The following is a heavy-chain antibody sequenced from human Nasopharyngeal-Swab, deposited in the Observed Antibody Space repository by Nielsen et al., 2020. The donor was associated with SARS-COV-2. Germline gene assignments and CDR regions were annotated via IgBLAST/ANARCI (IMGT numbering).Heavy chain of an antibody. J-gene: IGHJ6*02. Sequence: WIRQPPGKGLEWIGYIYYSGGTYYNPSLKSRVTISVDTSKNQFSLKLSSVTAADTAVYYCARGARIPIFGVVSQLDVWGQGTTVTVSS. CDR2: IYYSGGT. V-gene: IGHV4-31*02. CDR3: ARGARIPIFGVVSQLDV. D-gene: IGHD3-3*01.